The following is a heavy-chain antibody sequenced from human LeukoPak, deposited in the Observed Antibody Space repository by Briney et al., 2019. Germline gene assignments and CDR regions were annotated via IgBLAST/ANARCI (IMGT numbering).Heavy chain of an antibody. CDR2: ISISADTT. CDR1: GFTFSVYP. CDR3: AKDHGV. J-gene: IGHJ4*02. Sequence: PGGSLRLSCAASGFTFSVYPMSWVRQAPGKGLEWVSAISISADTTYYADSVKGQFTISRDNSKNTLYLQMNSLRAEDTAVYYCAKDHGVWGQGTLVTVSS. V-gene: IGHV3-23*01.